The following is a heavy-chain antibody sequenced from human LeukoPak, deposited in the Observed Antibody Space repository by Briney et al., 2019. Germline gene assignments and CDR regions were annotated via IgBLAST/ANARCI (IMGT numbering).Heavy chain of an antibody. CDR2: IYYSGST. J-gene: IGHJ5*02. Sequence: SETLSLTCTVSGGSISSSNYYWGWIRQPPGKGLEWIGSIYYSGSTYYNPSLKSRVTISVDTSKNQFSLKLSSVTAADTAAYYCARHPVIWPQYPSWGQGTLVTVSS. CDR1: GGSISSSNYY. D-gene: IGHD5-24*01. V-gene: IGHV4-39*01. CDR3: ARHPVIWPQYPS.